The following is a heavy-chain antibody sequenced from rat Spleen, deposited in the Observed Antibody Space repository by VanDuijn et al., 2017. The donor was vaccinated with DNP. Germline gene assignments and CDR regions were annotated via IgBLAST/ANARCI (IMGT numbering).Heavy chain of an antibody. CDR2: IWIGGTT. V-gene: IGHV2-43*01. J-gene: IGHJ4*01. Sequence: QVQLKESGPGLVQPSQTMSRTCTVSGFSLTSYHVSWVRQPPGKGLEWMGIIWIGGTTADNSLLKSRLSITRDTSKSQVFLKMNSLKSEDTATYYCARVPNTYYVMDVWGQGASVTVSS. CDR3: ARVPNTYYVMDV. D-gene: IGHD3-8*01. CDR1: GFSLTSYH.